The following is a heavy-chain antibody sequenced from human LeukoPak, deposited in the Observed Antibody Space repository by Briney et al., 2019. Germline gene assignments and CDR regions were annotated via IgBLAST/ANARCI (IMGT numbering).Heavy chain of an antibody. CDR3: AQHYYDSGHPVVDV. Sequence: GASVKVSCKASGYTFTSYGISWVRQAPGQGLEWMGWISAYNGNTNYAQKFQGRVTMTTDTSTSTAYMELRSLRSDDTAVYYCAQHYYDSGHPVVDVWGKGTTVTVSS. D-gene: IGHD3-22*01. V-gene: IGHV1-18*01. J-gene: IGHJ6*04. CDR2: ISAYNGNT. CDR1: GYTFTSYG.